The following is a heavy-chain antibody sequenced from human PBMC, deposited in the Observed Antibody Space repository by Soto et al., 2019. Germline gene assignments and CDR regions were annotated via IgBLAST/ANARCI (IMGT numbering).Heavy chain of an antibody. Sequence: SVKVSCKASGGTFSSYAISWVRQAPGQGLEWMGGIIPIFGTANYAQKFQGRVTMTRDTSTSTVYMELSSLRSEDTAVYYCARDTSNYDILTGYRDAFDIWGQGTMVTVSS. J-gene: IGHJ3*02. CDR1: GGTFSSYA. CDR2: IIPIFGTA. CDR3: ARDTSNYDILTGYRDAFDI. V-gene: IGHV1-69*05. D-gene: IGHD3-9*01.